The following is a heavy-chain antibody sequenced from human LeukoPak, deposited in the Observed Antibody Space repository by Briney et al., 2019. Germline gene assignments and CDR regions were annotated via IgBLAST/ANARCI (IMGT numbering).Heavy chain of an antibody. Sequence: SETLSLTCTVSGGSISGYYWTWIRQPPGKGLEWIGQIHYSGKADYNPSLRSRITISVDTSKNQMSLKLSSVTAADTAVYYCARFGVYYDMGVWGQGTTATVS. CDR2: IHYSGKA. CDR1: GGSISGYY. CDR3: ARFGVYYDMGV. J-gene: IGHJ6*02. D-gene: IGHD3-16*01. V-gene: IGHV4-59*01.